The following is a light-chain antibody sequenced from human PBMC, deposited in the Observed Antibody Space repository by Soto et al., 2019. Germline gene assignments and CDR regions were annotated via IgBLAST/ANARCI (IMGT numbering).Light chain of an antibody. CDR3: QHART. J-gene: IGKJ1*01. CDR1: QSVSSY. Sequence: EIVLTQSPATLSLSPGERATLSCRASQSVSSYLAWYQQKPGQAPRLLIYDASNRATGIPARFSGSGSGTDFTLTISSLEPEDFAVYYCQHARTFGQGSRVEI. CDR2: DAS. V-gene: IGKV3-11*01.